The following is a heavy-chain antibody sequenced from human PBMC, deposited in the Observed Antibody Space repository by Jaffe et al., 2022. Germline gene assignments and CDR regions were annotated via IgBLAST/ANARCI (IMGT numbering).Heavy chain of an antibody. V-gene: IGHV1-69*01. D-gene: IGHD4-17*01. J-gene: IGHJ6*03. CDR1: GGTFSSYA. CDR2: IIPIFGTA. Sequence: QVQLVQSGAEVKKPGSSVKVSCKASGGTFSSYAISWVRQAPGQGLEWMGGIIPIFGTANYAQKFQGRVTITADESTSTAYMELSSLRSEDTAVYYCALSAWNYVDFGIPYYYYYYMDVWGKGTTVTVSS. CDR3: ALSAWNYVDFGIPYYYYYYMDV.